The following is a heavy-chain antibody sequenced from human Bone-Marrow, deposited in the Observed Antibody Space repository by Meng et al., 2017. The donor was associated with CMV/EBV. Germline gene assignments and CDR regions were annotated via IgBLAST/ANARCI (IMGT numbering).Heavy chain of an antibody. V-gene: IGHV3-48*03. D-gene: IGHD6-19*01. J-gene: IGHJ4*02. Sequence: GGSLRLSCAASGSTFSSYEMNWVRQAPGKGLEWVSYISSSGNTIYYADSVKGRFTISRDNAKNSLYLQMNSLRAEDTAVYYCARETSGWPHIDYWGQGTLVTVSS. CDR1: GSTFSSYE. CDR2: ISSSGNTI. CDR3: ARETSGWPHIDY.